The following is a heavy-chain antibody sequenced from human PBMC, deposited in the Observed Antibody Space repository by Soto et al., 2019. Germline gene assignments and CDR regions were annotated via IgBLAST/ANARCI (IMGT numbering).Heavy chain of an antibody. D-gene: IGHD6-6*01. J-gene: IGHJ4*02. CDR1: GGSISSSSYY. CDR2: IYYSGST. Sequence: PSETLSLTCTVSGGSISSSSYYWGWIRQPPGKGLEWIGSIYYSGSTYYNPSLKSRVTISVDTSKNQFSLKLSSVTAADTAVYYCALYSSSSSPLDYWGQGTLVTVS. CDR3: ALYSSSSSPLDY. V-gene: IGHV4-39*01.